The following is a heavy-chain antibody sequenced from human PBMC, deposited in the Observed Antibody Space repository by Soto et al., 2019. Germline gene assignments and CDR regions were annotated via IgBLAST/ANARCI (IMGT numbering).Heavy chain of an antibody. J-gene: IGHJ6*02. Sequence: ASVKVSCKASGGTFSSYAISWVRQAPGQGLEWMGGIIPIFGTANYAQKFQGRVTITADESTSTAYMELSSLRSEDTAVYYCARVPDTFGELWDRNYYGMDVWGQGTTVTVSS. V-gene: IGHV1-69*13. CDR3: ARVPDTFGELWDRNYYGMDV. D-gene: IGHD3-10*01. CDR1: GGTFSSYA. CDR2: IIPIFGTA.